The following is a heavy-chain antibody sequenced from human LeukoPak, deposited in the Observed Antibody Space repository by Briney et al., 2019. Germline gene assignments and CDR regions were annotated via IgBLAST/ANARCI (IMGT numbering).Heavy chain of an antibody. V-gene: IGHV3-33*06. CDR2: IWYDGSNT. CDR3: AKQAGWGGYFYFLPFDF. Sequence: GRSLRLSCAASGFTFSNYGMHWVRQAPGKGLEWVAVIWYDGSNTYYTDSVKGRFTISRDNSKNTLFLQMNSLRAEDSAVYFCAKQAGWGGYFYFLPFDFWGQGTLVTVSS. D-gene: IGHD2-21*01. CDR1: GFTFSNYG. J-gene: IGHJ4*02.